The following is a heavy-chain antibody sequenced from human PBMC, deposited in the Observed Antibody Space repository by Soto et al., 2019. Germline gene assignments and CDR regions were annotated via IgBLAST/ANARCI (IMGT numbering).Heavy chain of an antibody. CDR3: ARGAPVVNDY. D-gene: IGHD3-22*01. CDR1: GGSISSGGYS. V-gene: IGHV4-30-2*01. J-gene: IGHJ4*02. Sequence: SETLSLTCTVSGGSISSGGYSWSWIRQPPGKGLEWIGYIYHSGSTYYNPSLKSRVTISVDRSKNQFSLKLSSVTAADTAVYYCARGAPVVNDYWGQGTLVTVSS. CDR2: IYHSGST.